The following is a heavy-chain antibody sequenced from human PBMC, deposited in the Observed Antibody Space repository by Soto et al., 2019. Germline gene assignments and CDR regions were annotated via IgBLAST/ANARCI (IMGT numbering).Heavy chain of an antibody. Sequence: QVQLVQSGAEVKKPGASVTVSCKTSGYTFSNYGINWVRQAPGQGLEWMGWISGYNGNTNYAQTVQGRVTMTTDTSKGTVNMELRSLKSDDTAIYYCSRFIMVGGWFDPNYYHGMDVWCQGTTVTVSS. V-gene: IGHV1-18*01. CDR3: SRFIMVGGWFDPNYYHGMDV. D-gene: IGHD6-19*01. CDR1: GYTFSNYG. J-gene: IGHJ6*02. CDR2: ISGYNGNT.